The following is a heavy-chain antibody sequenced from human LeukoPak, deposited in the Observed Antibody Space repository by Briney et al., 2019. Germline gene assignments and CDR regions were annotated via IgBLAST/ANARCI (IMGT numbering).Heavy chain of an antibody. J-gene: IGHJ4*02. CDR3: AKDYIPGLPVAGTAHS. V-gene: IGHV3-23*01. D-gene: IGHD6-19*01. Sequence: GGSLRLSCAASGFTFSSYALNWGRQAPGKGLEWVSAISGSGDRAYYADSGRGRFTISRDNSKRIVSLQMNSLRAEDTAVYYCAKDYIPGLPVAGTAHSWGQGALVTVSS. CDR2: ISGSGDRA. CDR1: GFTFSSYA.